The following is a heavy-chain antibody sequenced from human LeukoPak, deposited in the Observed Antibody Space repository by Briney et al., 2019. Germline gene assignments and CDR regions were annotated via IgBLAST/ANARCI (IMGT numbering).Heavy chain of an antibody. CDR3: ARDDLGYCSSTSCYTEMDV. CDR2: ISSSSSSI. Sequence: GGSLRLSCAASGFTFSIYTMNWVRQAPGKGLEWVSSISSSSSSIYDADSVKGRFTISRDNAKNSLYLQMNSLRAEDTAVYYCARDDLGYCSSTSCYTEMDVWGKGTTVTVSS. V-gene: IGHV3-21*01. CDR1: GFTFSIYT. J-gene: IGHJ6*04. D-gene: IGHD2-2*02.